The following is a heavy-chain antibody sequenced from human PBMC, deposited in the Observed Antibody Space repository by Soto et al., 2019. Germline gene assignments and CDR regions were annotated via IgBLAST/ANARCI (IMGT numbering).Heavy chain of an antibody. Sequence: ASVKVSCKASGYTFTSYYMHWVRQAPGQGLEWMGIINPSGGSTSYAQKFQGRVTMTRNTSTSTAYMELSSLRSEDTAVYYCARVRGYSSSWYFFYYYMEVWGKGTTVTVSS. J-gene: IGHJ6*03. CDR2: INPSGGST. D-gene: IGHD6-13*01. CDR3: ARVRGYSSSWYFFYYYMEV. V-gene: IGHV1-46*01. CDR1: GYTFTSYY.